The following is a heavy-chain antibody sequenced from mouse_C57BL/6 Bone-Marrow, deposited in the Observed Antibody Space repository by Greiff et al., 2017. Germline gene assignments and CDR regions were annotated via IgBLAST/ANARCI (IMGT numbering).Heavy chain of an antibody. D-gene: IGHD2-4*01. CDR3: ASGYDYDYAMDY. Sequence: LKESGPELVKPGASVKISCKASGYSFTDYNMNWVKQSNGKSLEWIGVIYPNYGTTSYNQKFKGKATLTVDQSSSTAYMQLNSLTSEDSAVYDCASGYDYDYAMDYWGRGTSVTVSS. CDR1: GYSFTDYN. V-gene: IGHV1-39*01. CDR2: IYPNYGTT. J-gene: IGHJ4*01.